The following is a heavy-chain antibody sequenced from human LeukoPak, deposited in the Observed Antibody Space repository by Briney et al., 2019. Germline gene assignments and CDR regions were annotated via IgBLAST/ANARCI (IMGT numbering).Heavy chain of an antibody. CDR3: ARPRVWFGNTLEDY. CDR2: IYSGGST. CDR1: GFTVSSNY. D-gene: IGHD3-10*01. V-gene: IGHV3-53*01. Sequence: GGSLRLSCAASGFTVSSNYMSWVRQAPGKGLEWVSVIYSGGSTYYADSVKGRFTISRDNSKNTLYLQMNRLRAEDTAVYYCARPRVWFGNTLEDYWGQGTLVTVSS. J-gene: IGHJ4*02.